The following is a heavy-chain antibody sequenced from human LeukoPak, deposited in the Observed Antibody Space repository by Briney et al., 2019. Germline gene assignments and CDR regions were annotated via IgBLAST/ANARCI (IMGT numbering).Heavy chain of an antibody. J-gene: IGHJ4*02. CDR2: ISWNSGSI. D-gene: IGHD4-17*01. CDR1: GFTFDDYA. CDR3: AKDALDYGDIGLFDY. Sequence: GGSLRLSCAASGFTFDDYAMHWVRQAPGKGLEWVSGISWNSGSIAHADSVKGRFTISRDNAKNSLYLQMNSLRAEDTALYYCAKDALDYGDIGLFDYWGQGTLVAVSS. V-gene: IGHV3-9*01.